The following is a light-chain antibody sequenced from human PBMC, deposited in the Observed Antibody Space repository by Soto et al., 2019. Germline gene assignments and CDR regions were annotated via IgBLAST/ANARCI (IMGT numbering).Light chain of an antibody. V-gene: IGLV2-23*02. CDR2: EVA. J-gene: IGLJ3*02. Sequence: QSALTQPASVSGSPGQSITISCTGTSSDVGSYDVVSWYQQHPGKAPQLIIYEVAQRPSGVSDRFSGSKSGSTASLTISGRQAEDEAHYFCCSYAGSTTFWVFGGGTKLTVL. CDR3: CSYAGSTTFWV. CDR1: SSDVGSYDV.